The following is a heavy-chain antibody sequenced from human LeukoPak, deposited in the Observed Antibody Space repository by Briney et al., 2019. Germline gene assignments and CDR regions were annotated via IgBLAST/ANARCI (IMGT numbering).Heavy chain of an antibody. Sequence: TGGSLRLSCAASGFTFSSYWMSWVRQAPGKGLEWVANIRQDGSEKYYVDSVKGRFTISRDNAKNSVYLQMNSLRGEDTAVYYCATIEAVRFHYWGQGTLVTVSS. V-gene: IGHV3-7*01. D-gene: IGHD6-19*01. CDR1: GFTFSSYW. CDR3: ATIEAVRFHY. J-gene: IGHJ4*02. CDR2: IRQDGSEK.